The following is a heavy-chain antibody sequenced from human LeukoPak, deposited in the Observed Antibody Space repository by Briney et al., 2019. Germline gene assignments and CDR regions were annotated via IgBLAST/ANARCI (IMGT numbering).Heavy chain of an antibody. V-gene: IGHV3-30*01. CDR1: GFTFSSYA. D-gene: IGHD5-18*01. J-gene: IGHJ6*03. Sequence: GGSLRPSCAASGFTFSSYALHWVRQAPGKGLEWVAFISYHGSNKYYADSVKGRFTISRDNSKNTVNLQLNSLRAEDTAVYYCAREGYSYADYYCYYMDVWGKGTTVTVSS. CDR3: AREGYSYADYYCYYMDV. CDR2: ISYHGSNK.